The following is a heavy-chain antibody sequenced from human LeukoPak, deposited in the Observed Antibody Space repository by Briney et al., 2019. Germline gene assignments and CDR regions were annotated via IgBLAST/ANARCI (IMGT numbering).Heavy chain of an antibody. CDR3: ARLSSYGGDY. J-gene: IGHJ4*02. V-gene: IGHV4-59*08. CDR2: IYYSGST. Sequence: SETLSLTCTVSGGSISSYYWSWIRQPPGKGLEWVGYIYYSGSTNYNPSLKSRVTISVDTSKNQFSLKLSSVTAADTAVYYCARLSSYGGDYWGQGTLVTVSS. CDR1: GGSISSYY. D-gene: IGHD4-17*01.